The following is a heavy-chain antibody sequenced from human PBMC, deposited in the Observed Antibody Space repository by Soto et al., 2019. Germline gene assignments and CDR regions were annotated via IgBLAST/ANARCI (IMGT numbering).Heavy chain of an antibody. D-gene: IGHD1-7*01. V-gene: IGHV3-21*01. CDR2: ISSSSSYI. Sequence: GGSLRLSCAASGFTFSSYSMNWVRQAPGKGLEWVSSISSSSSYIYYADSVKGRFTISRDNAKNSLYLQMNSLRAEDTAVYYCARDQLELRGEGFDPWGQGTLVTVSS. CDR1: GFTFSSYS. CDR3: ARDQLELRGEGFDP. J-gene: IGHJ5*02.